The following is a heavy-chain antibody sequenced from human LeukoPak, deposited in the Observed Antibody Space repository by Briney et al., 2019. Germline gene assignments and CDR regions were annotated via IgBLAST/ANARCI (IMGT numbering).Heavy chain of an antibody. CDR2: ISAYNGNT. CDR3: AREKMAAAGSWFDP. D-gene: IGHD6-13*01. CDR1: GYTFTSYG. V-gene: IGHV1-18*01. J-gene: IGHJ5*02. Sequence: ASVKVSCKASGYTFTSYGIRWVRQAPGQGLEWMGWISAYNGNTNYAQKLQGRVTMTTDTSTSTAYKELRSLRSDDTAVYYCAREKMAAAGSWFDPWGQGTLVTVSS.